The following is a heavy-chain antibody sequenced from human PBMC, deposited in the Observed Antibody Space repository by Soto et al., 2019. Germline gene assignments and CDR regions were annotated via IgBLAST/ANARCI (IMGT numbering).Heavy chain of an antibody. CDR2: IYYSGST. D-gene: IGHD6-6*01. CDR3: ARGGSSSTYQFDY. J-gene: IGHJ4*02. V-gene: IGHV4-31*03. CDR1: GGSISSGGYY. Sequence: PSETLSLTCTVSGGSISSGGYYWSWIRQHPGKGLEWIGYIYYSGSTDYNPSLKSRVTISVDTSKNQFSLKLSSVTAADTAVYYCARGGSSSTYQFDYWGQGTLVTVSS.